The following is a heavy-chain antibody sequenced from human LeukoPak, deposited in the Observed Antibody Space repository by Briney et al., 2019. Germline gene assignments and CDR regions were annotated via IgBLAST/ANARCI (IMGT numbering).Heavy chain of an antibody. CDR2: INPSGGST. Sequence: GAAVKVSCMASGYTFTSYGISWVRQAPGQGLEWMGIINPSGGSTSYAQKFQGRVTMTRDTSTSTVYMELSSLRSEDTAVYYCARDHAKYYYDSSGYVPEYFQHWGQGTLVTVSS. V-gene: IGHV1-46*01. CDR1: GYTFTSYG. D-gene: IGHD3-22*01. J-gene: IGHJ1*01. CDR3: ARDHAKYYYDSSGYVPEYFQH.